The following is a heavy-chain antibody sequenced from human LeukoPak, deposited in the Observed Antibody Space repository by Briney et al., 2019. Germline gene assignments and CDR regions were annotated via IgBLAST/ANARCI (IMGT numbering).Heavy chain of an antibody. J-gene: IGHJ4*02. D-gene: IGHD2-15*01. CDR1: GFTFSSYA. V-gene: IGHV3-23*01. Sequence: GGSLRLSCAASGFTFSSYAMSWVRQAPGKGLGWFSAISGSGGSTYYADSVKGRFTISRDNSKNTLYLQMNSLRAEDTAVYYCAKSLEVVAAPSFDYWGQGTLVTVSS. CDR2: ISGSGGST. CDR3: AKSLEVVAAPSFDY.